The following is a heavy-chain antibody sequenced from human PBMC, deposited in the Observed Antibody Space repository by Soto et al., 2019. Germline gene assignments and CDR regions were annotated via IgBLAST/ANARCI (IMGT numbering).Heavy chain of an antibody. J-gene: IGHJ5*02. D-gene: IGHD3-3*01. Sequence: GASVKVSCKASGYTFTSYDINWVRQTTGQGLEWMGWMNPNSGNTGYAQKFQGRVTMTRNTSISTAYMELSSLRSEDTAVYYCARRRTYYDFWSGSSCFDLWGQGTLVTVSS. V-gene: IGHV1-8*01. CDR3: ARRRTYYDFWSGSSCFDL. CDR2: MNPNSGNT. CDR1: GYTFTSYD.